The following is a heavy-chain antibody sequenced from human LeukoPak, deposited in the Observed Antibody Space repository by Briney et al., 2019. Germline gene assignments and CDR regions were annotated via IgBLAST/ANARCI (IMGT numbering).Heavy chain of an antibody. CDR3: ANDGHILTGDYYYYMDV. Sequence: PSETLSLTCTVSGASITIGAESSHWSWIRQPPGKGLEWIGHISYSGSTNYNPSLKSRVTISVDTSKNQFSLKLSPVTAADTAVYYCANDGHILTGDYYYYMDVWGKGTTVTVSS. CDR1: GASITIGAESSH. V-gene: IGHV4-61*01. D-gene: IGHD3-9*01. CDR2: ISYSGST. J-gene: IGHJ6*03.